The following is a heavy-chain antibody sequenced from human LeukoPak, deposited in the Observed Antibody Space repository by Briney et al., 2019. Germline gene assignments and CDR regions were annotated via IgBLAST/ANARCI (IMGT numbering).Heavy chain of an antibody. CDR1: GFTFSTYA. D-gene: IGHD3-10*01. J-gene: IGHJ4*02. V-gene: IGHV3-23*01. CDR2: ISGSGGST. Sequence: PGGSLRLSCAASGFTFSTYAMSWVRQAPGKGLEWVSAISGSGGSTYYADSVKGRFTISRDNSKNTLYLQMNSLRAEDTAVYYCAKSETMVRGLITLWRYYFDCWGQGTLVTVSS. CDR3: AKSETMVRGLITLWRYYFDC.